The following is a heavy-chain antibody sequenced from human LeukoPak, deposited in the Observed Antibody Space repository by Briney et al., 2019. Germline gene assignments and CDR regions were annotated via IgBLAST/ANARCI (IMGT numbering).Heavy chain of an antibody. CDR1: GFTFSSYG. V-gene: IGHV3-23*01. D-gene: IGHD6-13*01. Sequence: GGSLRLSCAASGFTFSSYGMSWVRQAPGKGLEWVSAISGSGGSTYYADSVKGRFTISRDNSKNTLYLQMNSLRAEDTAVYYCAEDSEIAAAGTSLDYWGQGTLVTVSS. CDR3: AEDSEIAAAGTSLDY. CDR2: ISGSGGST. J-gene: IGHJ4*02.